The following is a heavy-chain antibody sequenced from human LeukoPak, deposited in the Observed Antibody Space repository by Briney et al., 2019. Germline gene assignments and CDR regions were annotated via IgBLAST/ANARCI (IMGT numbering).Heavy chain of an antibody. V-gene: IGHV1-18*04. CDR3: ARWQGRRYYYYYYMDV. Sequence: EASVKVSCKTSGYTFTGYYMHWVRQAPGQGLEWMGWISAYNGNTNYAQKLQGRVTMTTDTSTSTAYMELRGLRSDDTAVYYCARWQGRRYYYYYYMDVWGKGTTVTVSS. CDR2: ISAYNGNT. J-gene: IGHJ6*03. CDR1: GYTFTGYY. D-gene: IGHD3-10*01.